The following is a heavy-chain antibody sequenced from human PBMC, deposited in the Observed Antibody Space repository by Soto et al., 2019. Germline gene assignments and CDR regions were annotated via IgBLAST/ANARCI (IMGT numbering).Heavy chain of an antibody. Sequence: QVLLVQSSAEVKKPGSSVKVSCKASGGTFTSTAFSWVRQAPGQGLEWMGGIIPVLGTPNYAQKFQARLTVNADASTTTVHMELSSMRSDDTDVYYCASSAGLDHLLNYYGLNVWGQGTTVTVSS. J-gene: IGHJ6*02. CDR2: IIPVLGTP. V-gene: IGHV1-69*01. CDR1: GGTFTSTA. D-gene: IGHD6-13*01. CDR3: ASSAGLDHLLNYYGLNV.